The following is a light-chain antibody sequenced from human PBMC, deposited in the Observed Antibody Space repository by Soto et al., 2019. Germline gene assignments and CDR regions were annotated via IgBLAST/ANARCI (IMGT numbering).Light chain of an antibody. CDR3: QTCVTGIVV. Sequence: QSVLTQSPSASASLGASVKLTCTLSSGHSSYAIAWHQQQPEKGPRNLMNLNIDGSHSKGDGIPVRFSGSSSGAERYLTISSLQFEDEADYYGQTCVTGIVVFGGGTKLTVL. CDR2: LNIDGSH. J-gene: IGLJ2*01. V-gene: IGLV4-69*01. CDR1: SGHSSYA.